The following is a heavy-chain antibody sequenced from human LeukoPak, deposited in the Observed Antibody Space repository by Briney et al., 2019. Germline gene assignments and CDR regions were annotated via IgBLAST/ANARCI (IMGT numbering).Heavy chain of an antibody. D-gene: IGHD3-10*01. J-gene: IGHJ4*02. V-gene: IGHV3-66*01. CDR3: AQDFYGSGSYDY. CDR2: IYSGGST. CDR1: GFTVSSNY. Sequence: PGGSLRLSCAASGFTVSSNYMSWVRQAPGKGLEWVSVIYSGGSTYYADSVKDRFTISRDNSKNTLYLQMNSLRAEDTAVYYCAQDFYGSGSYDYWGQGTLVTVSS.